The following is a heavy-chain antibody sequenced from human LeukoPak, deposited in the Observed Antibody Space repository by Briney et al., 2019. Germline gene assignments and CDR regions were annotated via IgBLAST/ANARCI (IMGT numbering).Heavy chain of an antibody. Sequence: GGSLRLSCTASGLTFSTSGFNWVRQAPGKGLEWVASIGPTGSDRYHADSIKGRFTISRDNANNFLYLQMNSLRTEDTAVYYCATETNGRHYDYWGQGTLLTVSS. CDR3: ATETNGRHYDY. CDR2: IGPTGSDR. J-gene: IGHJ4*02. CDR1: GLTFSTSG. D-gene: IGHD1-14*01. V-gene: IGHV3-21*06.